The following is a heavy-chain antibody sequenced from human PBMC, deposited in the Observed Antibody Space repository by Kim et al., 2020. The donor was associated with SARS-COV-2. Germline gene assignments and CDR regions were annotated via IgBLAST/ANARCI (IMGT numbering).Heavy chain of an antibody. CDR2: IRSKANSYAT. CDR3: KGELLSLRYMDV. J-gene: IGHJ6*03. D-gene: IGHD1-26*01. Sequence: GGSLRLSCAASGFTFSGSAMHWVRQASGKGLEWVGRIRSKANSYATAYAASVKGRFTISRDDSKNTAYLQMNSLKTEDTAVYYCKGELLSLRYMDVWGKGTTVTVSS. CDR1: GFTFSGSA. V-gene: IGHV3-73*01.